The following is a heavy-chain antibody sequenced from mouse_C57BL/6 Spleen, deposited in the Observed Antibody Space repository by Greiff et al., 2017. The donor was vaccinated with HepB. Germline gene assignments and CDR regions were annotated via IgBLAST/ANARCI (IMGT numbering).Heavy chain of an antibody. D-gene: IGHD2-4*01. CDR2: INPSNGGT. Sequence: QVQLKQPGTELVKPGASVKLSCKASGYTFTSYWMHWVKQRPGQGLEWIGNINPSNGGTNYNEKFKSKATLTVDKSSSTAYMQLSSLTSEDSAVYYCARGGLLAGLRYAMDYWGQGTSVTVSS. J-gene: IGHJ4*01. CDR1: GYTFTSYW. V-gene: IGHV1-53*01. CDR3: ARGGLLAGLRYAMDY.